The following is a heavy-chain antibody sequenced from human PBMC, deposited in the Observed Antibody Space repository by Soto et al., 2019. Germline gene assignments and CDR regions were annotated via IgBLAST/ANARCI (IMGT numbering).Heavy chain of an antibody. D-gene: IGHD2-15*01. J-gene: IGHJ4*02. CDR2: ISYDGSNK. Sequence: GGSLRLSCAASGFTFSSYGMHWVRQAPGKGLEWVAVISYDGSNKYYADSVKGRFTISRDNSKNTLYLQMNSLRAEDTAVYYCANEGYSSGTIFDYWGQGTLVTVSS. CDR3: ANEGYSSGTIFDY. CDR1: GFTFSSYG. V-gene: IGHV3-30*18.